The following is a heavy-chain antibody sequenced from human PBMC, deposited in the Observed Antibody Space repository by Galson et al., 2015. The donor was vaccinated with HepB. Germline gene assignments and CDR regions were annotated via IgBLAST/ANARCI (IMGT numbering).Heavy chain of an antibody. CDR1: GYPFTNYA. CDR3: ARVDNGGYFEY. CDR2: INAGNGNT. V-gene: IGHV1-3*01. J-gene: IGHJ4*02. D-gene: IGHD1-14*01. Sequence: SVKVSCKASGYPFTNYAIHWVRQAPGQRLEWMGWINAGNGNTKYSQTFQGRVSISRDTSASTAYMELSSLTSDDTAVYYCARVDNGGYFEYWGQGTLVTVSS.